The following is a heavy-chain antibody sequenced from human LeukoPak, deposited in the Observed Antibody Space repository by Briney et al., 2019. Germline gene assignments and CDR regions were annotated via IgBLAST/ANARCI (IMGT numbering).Heavy chain of an antibody. V-gene: IGHV3-21*01. CDR3: ARDLSSNSFDY. CDR2: ISSSSGYI. J-gene: IGHJ4*02. D-gene: IGHD6-13*01. Sequence: GGSLRLSCAASGFTFSSYSMNWVRQAPGKGLEWVSSISSSSGYIYYADSVKGRFTISRDNAKNSLYLQMNSLRAEDTAVYYCARDLSSNSFDYWGQGTLVTVSS. CDR1: GFTFSSYS.